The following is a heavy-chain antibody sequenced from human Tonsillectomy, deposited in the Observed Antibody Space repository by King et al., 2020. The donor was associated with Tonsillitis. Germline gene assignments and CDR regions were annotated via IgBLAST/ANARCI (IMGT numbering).Heavy chain of an antibody. J-gene: IGHJ4*02. CDR1: GFTFTTYG. Sequence: VQLVESGGGVVQPGGSLRLSCAASGFTFTTYGIHWVRQAPGKGLEWVAFITYGGSNQDYADSVKGRFTISRDNSKNTLSLQMNSLRAEDTAIYYCAIVGVKDCDCWGQGTLVTVSS. V-gene: IGHV3-30*02. D-gene: IGHD2-2*01. CDR2: ITYGGSNQ. CDR3: AIVGVKDCDC.